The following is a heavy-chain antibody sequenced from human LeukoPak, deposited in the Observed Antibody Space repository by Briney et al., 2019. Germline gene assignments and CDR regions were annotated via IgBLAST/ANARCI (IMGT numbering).Heavy chain of an antibody. V-gene: IGHV5-51*01. J-gene: IGHJ3*02. CDR1: GYSFTSYW. CDR2: IYPGDSDT. CDR3: ARQLDDYGGTTGFDDAFDI. Sequence: GESLKISCKGSGYSFTSYWIGWVRQMPGKGLEWMGIIYPGDSDTRYSPSFQGQVTISADKSISTAYLQWSSLKASDTAMYYCARQLDDYGGTTGFDDAFDIWSQGTMVTVSS. D-gene: IGHD4-23*01.